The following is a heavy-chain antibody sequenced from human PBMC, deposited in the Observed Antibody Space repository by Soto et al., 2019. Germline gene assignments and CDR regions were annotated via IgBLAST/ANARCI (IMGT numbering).Heavy chain of an antibody. J-gene: IGHJ1*01. CDR3: AREDSIIIPAVSDF. CDR1: GYTFTGYY. V-gene: IGHV1-2*02. D-gene: IGHD2-2*01. CDR2: IIPKSGDT. Sequence: ASVKVSCKASGYTFTGYYMHWLRQAPGQGLEWMGWIIPKSGDTKYSHKFQGRVTMTRDTSITTVYMEVTSLRSDDTAVYYCAREDSIIIPAVSDFWGQGTLV.